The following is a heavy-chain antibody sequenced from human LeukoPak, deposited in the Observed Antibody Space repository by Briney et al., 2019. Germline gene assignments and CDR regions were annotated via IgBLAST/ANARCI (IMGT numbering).Heavy chain of an antibody. D-gene: IGHD5-18*01. CDR2: IYYSGST. CDR3: ARTGGYSYGSFDY. Sequence: SETLSLTCTVSGGSISSYYWSWIRQPPGKGLEWIGYIYYSGSTNYNPSLKSRVTISVDTSKNQFSLKLSTVSAADTAVYYCARTGGYSYGSFDYWGQGTLVTVSS. CDR1: GGSISSYY. J-gene: IGHJ4*02. V-gene: IGHV4-59*01.